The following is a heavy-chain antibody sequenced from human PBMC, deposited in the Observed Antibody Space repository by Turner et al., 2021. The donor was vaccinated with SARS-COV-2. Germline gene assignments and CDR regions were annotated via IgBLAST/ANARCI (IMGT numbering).Heavy chain of an antibody. CDR3: ARSPTAPGYYYDSSGYYTPYYFDY. CDR1: ASTFSSHR. CDR2: ISSSSSYI. V-gene: IGHV3-21*01. Sequence: PLVASGAGPLKPRGSLRPPCAASASTFSSHRMNWVRQARGKGLEWVSSISSSSSYIYYADSVKGRFTISRDNAKNSLYLQMNSLRAEDTAVYYCARSPTAPGYYYDSSGYYTPYYFDYWGQGTLVTVSS. J-gene: IGHJ4*02. D-gene: IGHD3-22*01.